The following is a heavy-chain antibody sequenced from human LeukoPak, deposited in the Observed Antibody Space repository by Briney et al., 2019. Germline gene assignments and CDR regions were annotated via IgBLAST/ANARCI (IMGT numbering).Heavy chain of an antibody. CDR1: GFTFSSYA. CDR2: ISGSGGST. CDR3: AKDLGYCSSTSCYEIDY. Sequence: GGSLRLSCAASGFTFSSYAMSWARQAPGKGLEWVSAISGSGGSTYYADSVKGRFTISRDNSKNTLYLQMNSLRAEDTAVYYCAKDLGYCSSTSCYEIDYWGQGTLVTVSS. J-gene: IGHJ4*02. V-gene: IGHV3-23*01. D-gene: IGHD2-2*01.